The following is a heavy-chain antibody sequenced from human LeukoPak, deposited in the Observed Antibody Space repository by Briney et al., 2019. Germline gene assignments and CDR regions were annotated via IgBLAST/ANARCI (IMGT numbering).Heavy chain of an antibody. V-gene: IGHV4-59*01. Sequence: SETLSLTCSISGDSTTNYYYTWIRQSPGKGLEWLAYVYKSGRIDYNASLRSRLTVSIDRSKTQVSLRLRSVTAADTAVYYCASGKNYYDDSASVNRASRTAFDIWAQGTTVIVSS. D-gene: IGHD3-16*01. J-gene: IGHJ3*02. CDR2: VYKSGRI. CDR3: ASGKNYYDDSASVNRASRTAFDI. CDR1: GDSTTNYY.